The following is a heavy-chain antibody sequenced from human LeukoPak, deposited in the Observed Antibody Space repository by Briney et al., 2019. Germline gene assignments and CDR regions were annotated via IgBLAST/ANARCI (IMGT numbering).Heavy chain of an antibody. V-gene: IGHV3-23*01. CDR3: AKVRHHFGLPYYYMDV. D-gene: IGHD3-10*01. J-gene: IGHJ6*03. CDR2: ISGSGGST. CDR1: GFTFSSYA. Sequence: GGSLRLSCAASGFTFSSYAMSWVRQAPGKGLEWVSAISGSGGSTYYADSVKGRFTISRDNSKNTLYLQMNSLRAEDTAVYYCAKVRHHFGLPYYYMDVWGKGTTVTVSS.